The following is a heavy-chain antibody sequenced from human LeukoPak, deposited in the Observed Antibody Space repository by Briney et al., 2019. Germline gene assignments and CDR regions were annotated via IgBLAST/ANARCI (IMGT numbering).Heavy chain of an antibody. J-gene: IGHJ4*02. Sequence: GGSLRLSCAASGFTFSNYGMHWVRQAPGKGLEWVGVIWHDGSNKHYAGSVQGRFIIPRDNSENTVFLQMNSLRAEDTAIYYCARDLAEYSGYRFDYWGQGTLVTVSS. CDR1: GFTFSNYG. D-gene: IGHD5-12*01. V-gene: IGHV3-33*01. CDR3: ARDLAEYSGYRFDY. CDR2: IWHDGSNK.